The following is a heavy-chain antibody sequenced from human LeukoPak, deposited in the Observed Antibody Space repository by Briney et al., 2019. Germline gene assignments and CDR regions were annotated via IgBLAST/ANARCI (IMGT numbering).Heavy chain of an antibody. D-gene: IGHD1-26*01. CDR2: INHGGSEK. Sequence: GGSLRLSCAASGFTFSSYWMSWVRQAPGKGLEWVANINHGGSEKYYADSVKGRFTISRDNVKNSLYLQVNSLRAEDTAVYYCARGESGSYYGFDYWGQGALVTVSS. CDR1: GFTFSSYW. J-gene: IGHJ4*02. V-gene: IGHV3-7*04. CDR3: ARGESGSYYGFDY.